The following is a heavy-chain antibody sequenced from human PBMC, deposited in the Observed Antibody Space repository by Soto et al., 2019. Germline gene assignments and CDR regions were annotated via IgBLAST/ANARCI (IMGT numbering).Heavy chain of an antibody. V-gene: IGHV4-59*01. CDR1: GGSISSYY. Sequence: PSETLSLTCTVSGGSISSYYWSWIRQPPGKGLEWIGYIYYSGSTNYNPSLKSRVTISVDTSKNQFSLKLSSVTAADTAVYYCASETPAVAGWYYYGMDVWGQGTTVTVSS. D-gene: IGHD6-19*01. CDR2: IYYSGST. CDR3: ASETPAVAGWYYYGMDV. J-gene: IGHJ6*02.